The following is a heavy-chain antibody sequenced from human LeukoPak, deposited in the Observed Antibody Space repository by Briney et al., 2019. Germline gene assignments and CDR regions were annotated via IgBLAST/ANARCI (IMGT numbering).Heavy chain of an antibody. D-gene: IGHD3-3*01. CDR2: IRSKANSYAT. V-gene: IGHV3-73*01. Sequence: PGGSLRLSCAASGFTFSGSAMHWVRQASGKGLEWVGRIRSKANSYATAYAASVKGRFTISRDDSKNTAYLQMNSLKTEDTAVYYCTTQHDFWSGYSLYYYYYCMDVWGKGTTVTVSS. CDR1: GFTFSGSA. CDR3: TTQHDFWSGYSLYYYYYCMDV. J-gene: IGHJ6*03.